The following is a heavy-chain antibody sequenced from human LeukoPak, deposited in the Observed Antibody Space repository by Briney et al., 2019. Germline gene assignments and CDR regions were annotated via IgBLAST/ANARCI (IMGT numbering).Heavy chain of an antibody. Sequence: PGGSLRLSCAASGFTFSTYWMSWVRQAPGKGLEWVAIISQDGSQKYYVDSVKGRFTISRDNAKNSLYLQMDSLRVEDTAVYHCAKDVAWGRMDLWGQGTLATVSS. CDR2: ISQDGSQK. J-gene: IGHJ4*02. CDR1: GFTFSTYW. CDR3: AKDVAWGRMDL. V-gene: IGHV3-7*01. D-gene: IGHD3/OR15-3a*01.